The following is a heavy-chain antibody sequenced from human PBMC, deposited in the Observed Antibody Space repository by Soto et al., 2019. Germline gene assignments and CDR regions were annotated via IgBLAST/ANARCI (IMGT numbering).Heavy chain of an antibody. V-gene: IGHV3-11*01. D-gene: IGHD6-19*01. Sequence: QEQLAESGGGLVKPGGSLRLSCAASGFSFNVYYMTWIRQAPGSGLEWVASISILGDSTYYADSVKGRFTISRDNARNSLHLQMDTLRAEDTAVYYCARDRAGTWTFPHNTFNMWGQGTTVTVAS. J-gene: IGHJ3*02. CDR3: ARDRAGTWTFPHNTFNM. CDR2: ISILGDST. CDR1: GFSFNVYY.